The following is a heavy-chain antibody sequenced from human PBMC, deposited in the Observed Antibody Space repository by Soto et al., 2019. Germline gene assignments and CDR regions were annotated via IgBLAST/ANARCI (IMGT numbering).Heavy chain of an antibody. CDR1: GGTLSSYA. V-gene: IGHV1-69*12. Sequence: QVQLVQSGAEVKKPGSSVKVSCKASGGTLSSYAISWVRQAPGQGLEWMGGIIPIFGTADYAQKFQDRVTITADESTRTAYMELSSLRSEDTAVYYCASSYGSGSYYYQGFDYWGQGTLVTVSS. D-gene: IGHD3-10*01. CDR3: ASSYGSGSYYYQGFDY. J-gene: IGHJ4*02. CDR2: IIPIFGTA.